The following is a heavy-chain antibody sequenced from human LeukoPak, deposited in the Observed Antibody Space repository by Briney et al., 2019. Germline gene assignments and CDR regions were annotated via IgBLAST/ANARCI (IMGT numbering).Heavy chain of an antibody. CDR3: ARDRYFDWLLSGFDGMDV. J-gene: IGHJ6*02. Sequence: GGSLRLSCAASGFTFSSYWMSWVRQAPGKGLEWVANIKQDGSEKYYVDSVKGRFTISRDNAKNSLYLQMNSLRAEDTAVYYCARDRYFDWLLSGFDGMDVWGQGTTVTVSS. V-gene: IGHV3-7*01. CDR2: IKQDGSEK. D-gene: IGHD3-9*01. CDR1: GFTFSSYW.